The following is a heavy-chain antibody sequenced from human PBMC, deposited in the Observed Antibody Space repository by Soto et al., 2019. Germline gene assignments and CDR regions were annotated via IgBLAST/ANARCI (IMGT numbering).Heavy chain of an antibody. CDR2: IDPSDSYT. D-gene: IGHD2-8*01. CDR1: GYSFTSYW. J-gene: IGHJ5*02. CDR3: ARHEMGAFQA. Sequence: EVQLVQSGAEVKKPGESLRISCKGSGYSFTSYWISWVRQMPGKGLEWMGRIDPSDSYTSYNPSFQGHVTLSADKSISTAYLQWSNLKASDTAMYYFARHEMGAFQAWGQGTLVTVSS. V-gene: IGHV5-10-1*01.